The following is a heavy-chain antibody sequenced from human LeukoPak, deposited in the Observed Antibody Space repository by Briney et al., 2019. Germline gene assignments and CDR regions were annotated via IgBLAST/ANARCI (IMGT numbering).Heavy chain of an antibody. V-gene: IGHV3-21*01. CDR3: ARGGVSRIAVAGTYAFDI. Sequence: GGSLRLSCAASGFTLSNYGLNWVRQAPGKGLEWVSSISSSSSDKYYADSVKGRFTISRDNAKNSLYLQMNSLRAEDTAVYYCARGGVSRIAVAGTYAFDIWGQGTMVTVSS. J-gene: IGHJ3*02. D-gene: IGHD6-19*01. CDR1: GFTLSNYG. CDR2: ISSSSSDK.